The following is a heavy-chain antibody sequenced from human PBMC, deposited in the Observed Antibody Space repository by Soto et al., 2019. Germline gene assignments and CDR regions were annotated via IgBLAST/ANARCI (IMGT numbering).Heavy chain of an antibody. CDR1: GYTFTSYD. CDR3: ARELTSRAGDY. CDR2: MNPNSGNT. J-gene: IGHJ4*02. D-gene: IGHD3-16*01. Sequence: QVQLVQSGAEVKKPGASVKVSCKASGYTFTSYDINWVRQATGQGLEWMGWMNPNSGNTGYAQRFQGRVTMTTNTTISTAYMELNSRRSEDTAVYYCARELTSRAGDYWGQGTLVTVSS. V-gene: IGHV1-8*01.